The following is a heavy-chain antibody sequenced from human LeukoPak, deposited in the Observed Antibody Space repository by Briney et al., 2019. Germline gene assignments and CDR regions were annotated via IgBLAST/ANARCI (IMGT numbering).Heavy chain of an antibody. CDR3: ARDYSSYWYHFDY. D-gene: IGHD6-13*01. CDR1: GGSFSGYY. CDR2: INHSGST. J-gene: IGHJ4*02. Sequence: PSETLSLTCAVYGGSFSGYYWSWIRQPPGKGLEWIGEINHSGSTNYNPSLKSRVTISVDTSKNQFSLNLSSVTAADTAVYYCARDYSSYWYHFDYWGQGTLVTVSS. V-gene: IGHV4-34*01.